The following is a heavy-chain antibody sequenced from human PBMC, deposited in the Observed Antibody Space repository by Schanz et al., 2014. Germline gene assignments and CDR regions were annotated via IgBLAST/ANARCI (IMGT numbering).Heavy chain of an antibody. CDR3: AKAVRDTITTSDY. D-gene: IGHD1-20*01. V-gene: IGHV3-23*04. CDR2: ISGSGGST. J-gene: IGHJ4*02. Sequence: VQLVESGGGLVKPGGSLRLSCAASGFTFSDYFMNWIRQAPGKGLAWVSAISGSGGSTYYADSVKGRFTISRDNSNHTLYLQMNSLRADDTAVYYCAKAVRDTITTSDYWGQGTLVTVSS. CDR1: GFTFSDYF.